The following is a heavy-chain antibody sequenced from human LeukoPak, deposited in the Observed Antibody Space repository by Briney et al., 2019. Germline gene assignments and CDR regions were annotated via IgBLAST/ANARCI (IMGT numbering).Heavy chain of an antibody. Sequence: ASMKVSCKTSGYTFTGYYIHWVRQAPGQELEWMGWSNPNSGGTNYAQRFQGRVTLTRDTSLRTVYMELTRLRSDDTAVYYCAVGGVDYYFDYWGQGTRVTVSS. CDR2: SNPNSGGT. J-gene: IGHJ4*02. V-gene: IGHV1-2*02. CDR1: GYTFTGYY. CDR3: AVGGVDYYFDY. D-gene: IGHD3-10*01.